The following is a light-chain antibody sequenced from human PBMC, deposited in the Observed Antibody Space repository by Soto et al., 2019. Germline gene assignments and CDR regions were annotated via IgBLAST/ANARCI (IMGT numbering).Light chain of an antibody. Sequence: EIVLTQSPATLSVSPGERATLSCRASHRFSSYLAWYQQRPGQAPRLLIYGASTRATGIPARFSGSASGTEFTLTISSLQSEDFAIYYCQQYNNWPLTFGGGTKV. J-gene: IGKJ4*01. CDR2: GAS. CDR1: HRFSSY. CDR3: QQYNNWPLT. V-gene: IGKV3-15*01.